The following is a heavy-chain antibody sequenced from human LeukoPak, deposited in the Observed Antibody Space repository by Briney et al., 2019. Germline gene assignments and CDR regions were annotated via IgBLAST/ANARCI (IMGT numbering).Heavy chain of an antibody. CDR1: GGSLSSYY. CDR3: ARMGGYSGYATH. D-gene: IGHD5-12*01. J-gene: IGHJ4*02. Sequence: SETLSLTCTVSGGSLSSYYWSWIRQPPGKGLEWIGYIYSAGSANYNPSLKSRVTLSVDTAKNQFSLKLNSVTAADTAVYYCARMGGYSGYATHWGQGTLVTVSS. CDR2: IYSAGSA. V-gene: IGHV4-59*08.